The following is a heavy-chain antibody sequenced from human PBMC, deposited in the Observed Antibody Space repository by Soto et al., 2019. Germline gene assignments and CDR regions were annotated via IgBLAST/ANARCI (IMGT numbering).Heavy chain of an antibody. CDR3: ARTIYDSSGYNLLGWFDP. J-gene: IGHJ5*02. CDR2: IDWDDDK. Sequence: GSGPTLVNPTQTLTLTCTFSGFSLSTSGMCVTWIRQPPGKALEWLALIDWDDDKYYNTLLQTRLTISKDTSKNQVVLRMTKMDPADTGTYYCARTIYDSSGYNLLGWFDPWGQGTPVTVSS. V-gene: IGHV2-70*01. D-gene: IGHD3-22*01. CDR1: GFSLSTSGMC.